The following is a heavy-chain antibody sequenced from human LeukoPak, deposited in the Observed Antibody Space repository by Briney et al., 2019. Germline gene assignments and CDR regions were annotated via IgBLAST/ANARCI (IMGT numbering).Heavy chain of an antibody. Sequence: SETLSLTCTVSGGSISSYYWSWIRQPPGKGLEWIGYIYYSGSTNYNPSLKSRVTISVDTSKNQFFLKLSSVTAADTAVYYCARTGRFLERPFDYWGQGTLVTVSS. CDR1: GGSISSYY. V-gene: IGHV4-59*08. J-gene: IGHJ4*02. D-gene: IGHD3-3*01. CDR3: ARTGRFLERPFDY. CDR2: IYYSGST.